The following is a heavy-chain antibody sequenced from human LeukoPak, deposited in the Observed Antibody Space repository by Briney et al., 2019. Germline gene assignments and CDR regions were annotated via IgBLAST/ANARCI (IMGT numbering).Heavy chain of an antibody. D-gene: IGHD3-9*01. V-gene: IGHV3-7*03. J-gene: IGHJ4*02. CDR3: AKGLTYYDILTGFDY. CDR2: IRDDGGEI. Sequence: GGSLRLSCEASGFTFSSYWMSWVRQAPGKGLEWVANIRDDGGEIYYVDSVKGRFTISRDNAKNSLYLQMNSLRAEDMALYYCAKGLTYYDILTGFDYWGQGTLVTVSS. CDR1: GFTFSSYW.